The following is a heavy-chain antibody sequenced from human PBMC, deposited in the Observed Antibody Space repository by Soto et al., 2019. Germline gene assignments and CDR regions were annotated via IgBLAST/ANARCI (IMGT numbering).Heavy chain of an antibody. CDR1: GGSISSYY. CDR2: IYYSGST. Sequence: KQSQTLSLTCTVSGGSISSYYWSWIRQPPGKGLEWIGYIYYSGSTNYNPSLKSRVTISVDTSKNQFSLKLSSVTAADTAVYYCARDLYLWSGYYDAFDIWGQGTMVTVSS. D-gene: IGHD3-3*01. V-gene: IGHV4-59*01. CDR3: ARDLYLWSGYYDAFDI. J-gene: IGHJ3*02.